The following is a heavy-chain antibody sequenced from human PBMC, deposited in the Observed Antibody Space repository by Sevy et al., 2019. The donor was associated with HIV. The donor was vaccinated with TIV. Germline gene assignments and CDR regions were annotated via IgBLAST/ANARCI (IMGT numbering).Heavy chain of an antibody. V-gene: IGHV3-74*01. CDR3: TRGRSGTYGRFDP. CDR2: LNGDGSSA. D-gene: IGHD6-19*01. CDR1: GFTFSSHW. Sequence: GGSLRLSCAASGFTFSSHWMHWVRQAPGKGLVWVSRLNGDGSSASYADFVKGRFTISRDNGKNTVYLQISSLTADDTAVYYCTRGRSGTYGRFDPWGQGTLVTVSS. J-gene: IGHJ5*02.